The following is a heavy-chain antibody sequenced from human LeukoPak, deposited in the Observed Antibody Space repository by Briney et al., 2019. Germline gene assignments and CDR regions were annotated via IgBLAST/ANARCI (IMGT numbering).Heavy chain of an antibody. D-gene: IGHD1-1*01. CDR1: GGSLTNGPFY. CDR3: ARGDFATGFSTH. CDR2: ISTSGNT. Sequence: SQTLSLTCTVSGGSLTNGPFYWSWIRQPAGKGLEWIGRISTSGNTNYRASLDSRVTISIDTSKNEFSLQLTSVAAADTAMYFCARGDFATGFSTHWGQGILVTVSS. V-gene: IGHV4-61*02. J-gene: IGHJ4*02.